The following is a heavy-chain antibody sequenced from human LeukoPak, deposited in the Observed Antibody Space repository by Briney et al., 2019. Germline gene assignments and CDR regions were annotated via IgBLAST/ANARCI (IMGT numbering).Heavy chain of an antibody. D-gene: IGHD3-10*01. CDR2: ISAYNGNT. CDR3: AGEVLVRAYTPYYYGMDV. CDR1: GYTFTSYG. Sequence: ASVKVSCKASGYTFTSYGISWVRQAPGQGLEWMGWISAYNGNTNYAQKLQGRVTMTTDTSTSTAYMELRSLRSDDTAVYYCAGEVLVRAYTPYYYGMDVWGQGTTVTVSS. J-gene: IGHJ6*02. V-gene: IGHV1-18*01.